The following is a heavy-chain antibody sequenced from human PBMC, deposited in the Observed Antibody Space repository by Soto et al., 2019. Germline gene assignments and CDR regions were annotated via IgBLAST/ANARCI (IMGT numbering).Heavy chain of an antibody. V-gene: IGHV4-30-4*01. J-gene: IGHJ6*02. CDR1: GGSISSGDYY. CDR3: ARGMFHDYGDDGGVGSGGMDV. Sequence: QVQLQESGPGLVKPSQTLSLTCTVSGGSISSGDYYWSWIRQPPGKGLEWIGYIYYSGSTYYNPSLKSRVTISVDTSKNPVSLKLSSVTAADTAAYYCARGMFHDYGDDGGVGSGGMDVWGQGTTVTVSS. CDR2: IYYSGST. D-gene: IGHD4-17*01.